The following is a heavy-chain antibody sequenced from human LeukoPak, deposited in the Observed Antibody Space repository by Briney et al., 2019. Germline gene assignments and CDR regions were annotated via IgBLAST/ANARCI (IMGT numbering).Heavy chain of an antibody. D-gene: IGHD6-13*01. Sequence: SVKVSCKASGGTFSSYAISWVRQAPGQGLEWMGGIIPIFGTANYAQKFQGRVTMTRDTSTSTVYMELSSLRSEDTAVYYCARDIAPLDPHWYFDLWGRGTLVTVSS. CDR2: IIPIFGTA. V-gene: IGHV1-69*05. J-gene: IGHJ2*01. CDR3: ARDIAPLDPHWYFDL. CDR1: GGTFSSYA.